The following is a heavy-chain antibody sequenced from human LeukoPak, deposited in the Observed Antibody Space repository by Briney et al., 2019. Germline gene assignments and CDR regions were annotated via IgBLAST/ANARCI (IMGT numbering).Heavy chain of an antibody. Sequence: GGSLRLSCAASGFRFDDYAMHWVRQAPGKGLEWVSGISWNSGTLAYADSVKGRFTISRDNAKKSLYLQMNSLRAEDTAVYYCARAYSGRYGLGYYYMDVWGKGTTVTISS. J-gene: IGHJ6*03. D-gene: IGHD1-26*01. V-gene: IGHV3-9*01. CDR3: ARAYSGRYGLGYYYMDV. CDR1: GFRFDDYA. CDR2: ISWNSGTL.